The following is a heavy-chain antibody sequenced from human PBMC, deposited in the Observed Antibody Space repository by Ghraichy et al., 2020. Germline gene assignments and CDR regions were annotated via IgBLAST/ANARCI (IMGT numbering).Heavy chain of an antibody. CDR1: GFTFSDYY. Sequence: GGSLRLSCAASGFTFSDYYMSWIRQAPGKGLEWVSYISSSGSTIYYADSVKGRFTISRDNAKNSLYLQMNSLRAEDTAVYYCARTPDRDIIDYRIAAAGKVDWFDPWGQGTLVTVSS. V-gene: IGHV3-11*01. CDR3: ARTPDRDIIDYRIAAAGKVDWFDP. D-gene: IGHD6-13*01. J-gene: IGHJ5*02. CDR2: ISSSGSTI.